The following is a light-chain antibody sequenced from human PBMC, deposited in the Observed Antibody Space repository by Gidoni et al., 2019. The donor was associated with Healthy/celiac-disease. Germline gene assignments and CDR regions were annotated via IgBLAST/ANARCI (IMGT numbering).Light chain of an antibody. V-gene: IGKV1-39*01. Sequence: DIQMTQSPSSLSASVGERVTNTCRASQSSSSYLNWYQQKPGKAPKLLNYASSSLQSGVPSWVSGSCSGTDFTITSSRLHPEFFVTYYCQQSYSTPPTFGGGTRVEIK. CDR3: QQSYSTPPT. CDR2: ASS. J-gene: IGKJ4*01. CDR1: QSSSSY.